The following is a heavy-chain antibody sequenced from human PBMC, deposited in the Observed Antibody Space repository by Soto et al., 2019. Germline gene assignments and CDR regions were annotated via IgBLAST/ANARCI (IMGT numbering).Heavy chain of an antibody. CDR1: GGSISSGGYY. Sequence: QVQLQESGPGLVKPSQTLSLTCTVSGGSISSGGYYWSWIRQHPGKGLEWIGYIYYSGSTYYNPSLMSRVTMSVDTSKNQFSLKLSSVTAADTAVYYCARTASSGYHNYFDYWGQGTLVTVSS. CDR2: IYYSGST. J-gene: IGHJ4*02. V-gene: IGHV4-31*03. CDR3: ARTASSGYHNYFDY. D-gene: IGHD3-22*01.